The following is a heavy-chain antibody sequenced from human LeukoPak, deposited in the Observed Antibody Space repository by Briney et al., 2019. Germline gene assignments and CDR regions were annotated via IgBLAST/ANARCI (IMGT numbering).Heavy chain of an antibody. CDR1: GFTFSSYG. J-gene: IGHJ5*02. V-gene: IGHV3-30*02. CDR3: AKGYSSGWPQNNWFDP. CDR2: IRYDGSNK. Sequence: GGSLRLSCAASGFTFSSYGMHWVRQAPGKGLEWVAFIRYDGSNKYYADSVKGRFTISRDNSKNTLYLQMNSLRAEDTAVYYCAKGYSSGWPQNNWFDPWGQGTLVTVSS. D-gene: IGHD6-19*01.